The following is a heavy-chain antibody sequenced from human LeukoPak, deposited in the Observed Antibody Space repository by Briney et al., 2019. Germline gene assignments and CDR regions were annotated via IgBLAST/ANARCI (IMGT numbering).Heavy chain of an antibody. D-gene: IGHD2-2*03. Sequence: PGGSLRLSCAASGFTFSSYAMSWVRQAPGKGLEWVSAISGSGGSTYYADSVKGRFTISRDNSKNTLYLQMNSLRAEDTALYYCAKDGYCSSTSCYWFDYWGQGTLVTVSS. V-gene: IGHV3-23*01. CDR3: AKDGYCSSTSCYWFDY. CDR1: GFTFSSYA. J-gene: IGHJ4*02. CDR2: ISGSGGST.